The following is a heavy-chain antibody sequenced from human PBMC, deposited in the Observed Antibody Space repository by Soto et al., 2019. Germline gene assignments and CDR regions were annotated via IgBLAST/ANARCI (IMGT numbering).Heavy chain of an antibody. CDR2: IYYSGST. CDR3: ARDIGFGEPYGMDV. D-gene: IGHD3-10*01. J-gene: IGHJ6*02. CDR1: GGSISSGDYY. Sequence: PSETLSLTCTVSGGSISSGDYYWSWIRHPPGEGLEWIGYIYYSGSTYYNPSLKSRVTISVDTSKNQFSLKLSSVTAADTAVYYCARDIGFGEPYGMDVWGQGTTVTVSS. V-gene: IGHV4-30-4*01.